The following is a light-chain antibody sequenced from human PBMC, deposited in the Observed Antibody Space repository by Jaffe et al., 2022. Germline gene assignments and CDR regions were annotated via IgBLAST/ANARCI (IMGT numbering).Light chain of an antibody. J-gene: IGKJ1*01. CDR3: QQYSTSPRWT. CDR2: GAS. V-gene: IGKV3-20*01. CDR1: QSVSSSY. Sequence: DIVLTQSPGTLSLSPGERATLSCRASQSVSSSYLAWYQQKPGQAPRLLIYGASSRATGIPARFSGSGSGTDFTLTISRLEPEDFAVYYCQQYSTSPRWTFGQGTKVAIK.